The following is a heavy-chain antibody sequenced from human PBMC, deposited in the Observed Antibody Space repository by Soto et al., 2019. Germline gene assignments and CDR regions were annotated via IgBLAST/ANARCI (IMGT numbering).Heavy chain of an antibody. V-gene: IGHV4-39*01. Sequence: SETLSLTCTVSGGSVSSCSYYWGWIRQPPGKGLEWIGSIYYSGSTYYNPSLKSRVTISVDTSKNQFSLKLSSVTAADTAVYYCARTVRGVIVEYYYYYGMDVWGQGTTVTVSS. CDR3: ARTVRGVIVEYYYYYGMDV. CDR2: IYYSGST. J-gene: IGHJ6*02. D-gene: IGHD3-10*01. CDR1: GGSVSSCSYY.